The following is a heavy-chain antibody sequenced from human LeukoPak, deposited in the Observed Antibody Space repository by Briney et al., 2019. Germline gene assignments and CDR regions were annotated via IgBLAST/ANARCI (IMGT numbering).Heavy chain of an antibody. CDR2: IIPIPGIA. V-gene: IGHV1-69*04. J-gene: IGHJ5*02. Sequence: SVKVSCKASGGTLSSYTISWVRQAPGQGLEWMGRIIPIPGIANYAQKFQGRVTITADKSTSTAYMELSSLRSEDTAVYYCARDGGLAAVAGTPAWGQGTLVTVSS. CDR1: GGTLSSYT. CDR3: ARDGGLAAVAGTPA. D-gene: IGHD6-19*01.